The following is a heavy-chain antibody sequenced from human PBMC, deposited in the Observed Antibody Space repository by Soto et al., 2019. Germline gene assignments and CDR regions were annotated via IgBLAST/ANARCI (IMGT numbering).Heavy chain of an antibody. CDR1: GGSFSGYY. Sequence: SETLSLTCAVYGGSFSGYYWSWIRQPPGKGLEWIGEINHSGSTNYNPSLKSRVTISVDTSKNQFSLKLSSVTAADTAVYYCARGGGGGYDYWGQGTLVTVSS. CDR2: INHSGST. D-gene: IGHD2-15*01. J-gene: IGHJ4*02. V-gene: IGHV4-34*01. CDR3: ARGGGGGYDY.